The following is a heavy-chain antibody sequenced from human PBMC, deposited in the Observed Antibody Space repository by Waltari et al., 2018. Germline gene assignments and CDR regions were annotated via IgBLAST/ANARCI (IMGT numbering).Heavy chain of an antibody. CDR2: MWHDGSNE. D-gene: IGHD3-3*01. CDR3: ARGGVFWSGYRSHFDL. V-gene: IGHV3-33*01. J-gene: IGHJ4*02. Sequence: QGQLLGTGGGVVQPGTSLRLSCAASGFTFTSHGMHWVRQAPGKGLEWVAGMWHDGSNEYYADSVKGRFTISRDNSRNSLYLQMNSLRVEDTAVYYCARGGVFWSGYRSHFDLWGQGVLVTVSS. CDR1: GFTFTSHG.